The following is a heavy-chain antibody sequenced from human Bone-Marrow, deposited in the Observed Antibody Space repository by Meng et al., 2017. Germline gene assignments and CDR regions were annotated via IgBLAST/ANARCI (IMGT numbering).Heavy chain of an antibody. V-gene: IGHV3-15*01. CDR1: GFSFTDAW. CDR3: ATGAAAADH. Sequence: EVQVVESGGGLVKPGGSLRLSCVASGFSFTDAWMSWVRQAPGKGLEWVGRIKSNSDGGTTDYAAPVKGRFTISRDDSKNTLYLQMNSLITEDTAVYFCATGAAAADHWGQGTLVTVSS. CDR2: IKSNSDGGTT. J-gene: IGHJ4*02. D-gene: IGHD6-13*01.